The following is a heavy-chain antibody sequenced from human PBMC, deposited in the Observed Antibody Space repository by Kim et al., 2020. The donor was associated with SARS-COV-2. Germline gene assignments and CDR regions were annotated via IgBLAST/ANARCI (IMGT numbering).Heavy chain of an antibody. CDR3: AKADSSGYSPYYYFDY. CDR2: ISWNSGSI. V-gene: IGHV3-9*01. CDR1: GFTFDDYA. D-gene: IGHD3-22*01. Sequence: GGSLRLSCAASGFTFDDYAMHWVRQAPGKGLEWVSGISWNSGSIGYADSVKGRFTISRDNAKNSLYLHMNSLRAEDTALYYCAKADSSGYSPYYYFDYWGQGTLVTVSS. J-gene: IGHJ4*02.